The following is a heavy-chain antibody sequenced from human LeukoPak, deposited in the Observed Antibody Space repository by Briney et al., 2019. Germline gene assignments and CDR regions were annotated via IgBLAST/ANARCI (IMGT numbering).Heavy chain of an antibody. D-gene: IGHD3-10*01. J-gene: IGHJ4*02. CDR2: FYPEDGET. Sequence: ASVKVSCKVSGYTLTELSMHWVRQAPGKGLEWMGGFYPEDGETIYAQKFQGRVTITAGESTSTAYMELSSLRSEDTAVYYCARGIVWFGELLGDLGFDYWGQGTLVTVSS. CDR1: GYTLTELS. CDR3: ARGIVWFGELLGDLGFDY. V-gene: IGHV1-24*01.